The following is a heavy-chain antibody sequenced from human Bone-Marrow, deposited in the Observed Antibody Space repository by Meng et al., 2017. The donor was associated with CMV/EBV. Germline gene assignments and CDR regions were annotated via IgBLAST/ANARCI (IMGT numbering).Heavy chain of an antibody. CDR2: IKQDGSEK. V-gene: IGHV3-7*01. CDR3: AKDSRGSSWYARNAGPEYFQH. D-gene: IGHD6-13*01. J-gene: IGHJ1*01. CDR1: GFTFSSYW. Sequence: GGSLRLSCAASGFTFSSYWMSWVRQAPGKGLEWVANIKQDGSEKYYVDSVKGRFTISRDNAKNSVSLQMNSLRAEDTAVYYCAKDSRGSSWYARNAGPEYFQHWGQGTLVTVSS.